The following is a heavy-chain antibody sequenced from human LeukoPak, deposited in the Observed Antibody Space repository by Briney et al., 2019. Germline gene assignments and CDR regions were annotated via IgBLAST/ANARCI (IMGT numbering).Heavy chain of an antibody. CDR3: AREANDAMDV. V-gene: IGHV3-21*01. Sequence: GGSRRLSCAASGSTFSSYAMSWGRRSPGKGLEWVLSISSTSAYLYHADSVKGRFTIFRANAKNSLYLQMSKLRAEDTAFYSCAREANDAMDVWGQGTTVTVSS. CDR2: ISSTSAYL. CDR1: GSTFSSYA. J-gene: IGHJ6*02.